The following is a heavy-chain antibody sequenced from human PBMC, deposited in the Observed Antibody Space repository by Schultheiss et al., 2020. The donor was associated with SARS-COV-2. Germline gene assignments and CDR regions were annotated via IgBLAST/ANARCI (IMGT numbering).Heavy chain of an antibody. J-gene: IGHJ4*02. CDR1: GGSISSYY. CDR3: AREIVGATSDY. D-gene: IGHD1-26*01. V-gene: IGHV4-34*01. CDR2: INHSGST. Sequence: SETLSLTCTVSGGSISSYYWSWIRQPPGKGLEWIGEINHSGSTNYNPSLKSRVTISVDTSKNQFSLKLSSVTAADTAVYYCAREIVGATSDYWGQGTLVTVSS.